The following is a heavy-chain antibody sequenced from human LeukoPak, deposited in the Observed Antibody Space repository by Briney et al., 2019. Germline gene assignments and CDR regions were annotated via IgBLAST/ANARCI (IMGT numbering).Heavy chain of an antibody. D-gene: IGHD2-15*01. CDR1: GYTFTDYY. CDR3: ARTDIVVVVAIPGFDY. J-gene: IGHJ4*02. CDR2: INPNSVGT. Sequence: ASVKVSCKASGYTFTDYYMHWVRQAPGQGLEWMGWINPNSVGTNYAQKFQGRVTLTRDTSITTAYMELNRLTSDDAAVYYCARTDIVVVVAIPGFDYWGQGTLVTVSS. V-gene: IGHV1-2*02.